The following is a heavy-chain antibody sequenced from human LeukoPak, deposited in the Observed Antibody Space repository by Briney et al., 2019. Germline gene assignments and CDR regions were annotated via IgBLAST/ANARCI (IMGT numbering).Heavy chain of an antibody. Sequence: GRSLRLSCAASGFTFRSYAMHWVRQAPGKGLEWVAVISNDGRDKHYADSVKGRFTISRDNSKNTLYLQMNSLRTEDSAVYYCARDISVAAADYYFDYWGQGTLVTVSS. CDR2: ISNDGRDK. V-gene: IGHV3-30*04. D-gene: IGHD6-13*01. CDR1: GFTFRSYA. J-gene: IGHJ4*02. CDR3: ARDISVAAADYYFDY.